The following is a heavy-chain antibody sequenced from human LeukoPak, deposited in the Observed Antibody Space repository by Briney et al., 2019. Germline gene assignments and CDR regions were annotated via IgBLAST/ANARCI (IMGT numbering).Heavy chain of an antibody. D-gene: IGHD3-9*01. V-gene: IGHV5-51*01. Sequence: GESLKISCKGSGYSFTNYWIGWVRQMPGKGLEWMGIIYPGDSDTRYSPSFQGQVTISADKSISTAYLQWSSLKASDTAMYYCARGTMLRYFDWLALNWFDPWGQGTLVTVSS. CDR2: IYPGDSDT. CDR3: ARGTMLRYFDWLALNWFDP. CDR1: GYSFTNYW. J-gene: IGHJ5*02.